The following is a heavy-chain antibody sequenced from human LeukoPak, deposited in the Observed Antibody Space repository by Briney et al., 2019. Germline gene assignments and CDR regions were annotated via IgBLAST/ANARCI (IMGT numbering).Heavy chain of an antibody. CDR3: ARGDSGTYRGRPFDY. V-gene: IGHV3-7*01. Sequence: GGSLRLSCAASGFTFSSYWMSWVRQAPGKGLEWVANIKQDGSEKYYVDSVKGRFTISRDNAKNSLYLQMNSLRAEDTAVYFCARGDSGTYRGRPFDYWGQGTLVTVSS. CDR2: IKQDGSEK. CDR1: GFTFSSYW. J-gene: IGHJ4*02. D-gene: IGHD1-26*01.